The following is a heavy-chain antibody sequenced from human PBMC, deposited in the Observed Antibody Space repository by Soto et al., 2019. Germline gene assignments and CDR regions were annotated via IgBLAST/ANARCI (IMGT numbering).Heavy chain of an antibody. CDR2: ISSIART. CDR3: ARFGGGHDIVVGFDH. Sequence: QLQLQESGPGLVKPSETLTLTCNVSGGSITTRNYYWGWVRQPPGKGLEWIASISSIARTYYTPALKTRVTISADTSKNHFSLKLTSVTAADTAVYYCARFGGGHDIVVGFDHWGQGILVTVSS. CDR1: GGSITTRNYY. V-gene: IGHV4-39*02. D-gene: IGHD2-15*01. J-gene: IGHJ4*02.